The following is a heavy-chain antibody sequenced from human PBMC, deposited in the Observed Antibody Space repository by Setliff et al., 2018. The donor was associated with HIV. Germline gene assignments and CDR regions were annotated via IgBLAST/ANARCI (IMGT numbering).Heavy chain of an antibody. CDR3: ARSGGSGNYGGWFDP. Sequence: PSETLSLTCAVYGGSFSGYYWSWIRQSPGKGLEWIGEINHSGSSNYNPSLKSRVTISVDTSKNQFSLKLTSVTAADTAMYHCARSGGSGNYGGWFDPWGQGTRVTVSS. V-gene: IGHV4-34*01. D-gene: IGHD3-10*01. J-gene: IGHJ5*02. CDR2: INHSGSS. CDR1: GGSFSGYY.